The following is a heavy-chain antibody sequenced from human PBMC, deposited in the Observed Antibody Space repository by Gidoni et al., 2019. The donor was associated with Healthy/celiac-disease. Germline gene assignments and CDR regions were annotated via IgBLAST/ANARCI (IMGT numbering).Heavy chain of an antibody. CDR3: ARGGYYDFWSGQIQVIDY. CDR2: MNPNSGNT. CDR1: GYTFTSFD. Sequence: QVQLVQSGAEVKKPGASVKVSCKASGYTFTSFDINWVRQATGQGLEWMGWMNPNSGNTSYAQKFQGRVTMTRNTSISTAYMELSSLRSEDTAVYYCARGGYYDFWSGQIQVIDYWGQGTLVTVSS. V-gene: IGHV1-8*01. J-gene: IGHJ4*02. D-gene: IGHD3-3*01.